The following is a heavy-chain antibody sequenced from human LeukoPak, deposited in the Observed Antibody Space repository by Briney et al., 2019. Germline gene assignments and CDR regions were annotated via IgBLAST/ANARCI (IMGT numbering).Heavy chain of an antibody. J-gene: IGHJ4*02. CDR1: GFTFSSYA. CDR2: ISGSGGST. CDR3: AKCRGTRLCWPSDY. V-gene: IGHV3-23*01. D-gene: IGHD1-1*01. Sequence: GGSLRLSCAASGFTFSSYAMSWVRQAPGKGLEWVSAISGSGGSTYYADSVKGRFTISRDNSKNTLYLRMNSLRAEDTAVYYCAKCRGTRLCWPSDYWGQGTLVTVSS.